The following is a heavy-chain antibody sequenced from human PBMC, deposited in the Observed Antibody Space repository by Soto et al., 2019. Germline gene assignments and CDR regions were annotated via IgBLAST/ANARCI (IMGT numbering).Heavy chain of an antibody. CDR3: AKEGAYDFWCGYYRGYYYYGMDV. CDR1: GFTFSSYG. J-gene: IGHJ6*02. V-gene: IGHV3-30*18. D-gene: IGHD3-3*01. Sequence: GGSLRLSCAASGFTFSSYGMHWVRQAPGKGLEWVAVISYDGSNKYYADSVKGRFTISRDNSKNTLYLQMNSLRAEDTAVYYCAKEGAYDFWCGYYRGYYYYGMDVWGQGTTVTVSS. CDR2: ISYDGSNK.